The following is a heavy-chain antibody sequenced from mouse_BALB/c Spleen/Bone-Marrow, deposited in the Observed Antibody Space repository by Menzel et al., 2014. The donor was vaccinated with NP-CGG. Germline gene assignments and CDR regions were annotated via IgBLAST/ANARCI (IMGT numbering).Heavy chain of an antibody. CDR1: GCTFTSYY. J-gene: IGHJ3*01. CDR3: TREGDSPFAY. CDR2: INPSNGGT. D-gene: IGHD2-13*01. Sequence: VKLQESGAELVKPGASVKLSCKTSGCTFTSYYMYWVKQRPGQGLEWIGEINPSNGGTNFNEKFKSKATLTVDKSSSTAYMQLSSLTSEDSAVYYCTREGDSPFAYWGQGTLVTVSA. V-gene: IGHV1S81*02.